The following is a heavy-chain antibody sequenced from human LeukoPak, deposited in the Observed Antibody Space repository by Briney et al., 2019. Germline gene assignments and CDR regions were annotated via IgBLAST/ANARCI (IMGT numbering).Heavy chain of an antibody. D-gene: IGHD3-22*01. CDR3: AREGDSNGLLNPLDH. J-gene: IGHJ4*02. V-gene: IGHV3-11*01. CDR2: ISSSGSTT. CDR1: GFTFSDYY. Sequence: GGSLRLSCAASGFTFSDYYMSWIRQAPGKGLEWISLISSSGSTTYYADSVKGRFTISRDNAKNTLFPQMNSLRVEDTAVYYCAREGDSNGLLNPLDHWGQGTLVTVSS.